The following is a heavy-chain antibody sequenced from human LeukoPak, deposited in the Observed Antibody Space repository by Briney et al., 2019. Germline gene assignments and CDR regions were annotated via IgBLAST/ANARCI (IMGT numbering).Heavy chain of an antibody. CDR1: GGSISSGGYS. CDR3: AKSRILLWFGDSDY. Sequence: SETLSLTCAVSGGSISSGGYSWSWIRQPPGKGLEWIGYIYHSGSTYYNPSLKGRVTISVDRSKNQFSLKLSSVTAADTAVYYCAKSRILLWFGDSDYWGQGIQVTVSS. J-gene: IGHJ4*02. D-gene: IGHD3-10*01. V-gene: IGHV4-30-2*01. CDR2: IYHSGST.